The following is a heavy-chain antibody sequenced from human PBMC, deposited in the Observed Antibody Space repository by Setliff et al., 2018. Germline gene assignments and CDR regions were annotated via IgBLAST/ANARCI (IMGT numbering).Heavy chain of an antibody. CDR1: GFTFSNFA. CDR3: ASKVSTGY. D-gene: IGHD5-12*01. V-gene: IGHV3-23*01. CDR2: ISGSGGST. J-gene: IGHJ4*02. Sequence: LRLSCAASGFTFSNFAMSWVRQAPGRGLEWVSSISGSGGSTYYADSVKGRFTISRDNSRNTLYLQMNSLRAEDTAIYYCASKVSTGYWGQGTLVTVSS.